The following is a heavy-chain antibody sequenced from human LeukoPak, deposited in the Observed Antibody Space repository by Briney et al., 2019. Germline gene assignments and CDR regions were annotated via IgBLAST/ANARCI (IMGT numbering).Heavy chain of an antibody. D-gene: IGHD6-19*01. V-gene: IGHV3-48*01. CDR1: AFTFNSYS. J-gene: IGHJ4*02. CDR3: AKDHGAVAFYFDY. CDR2: IDSSSRAI. Sequence: GGSLRLSCAASAFTFNSYSMNWVRQAPGKGLEWVSYIDSSSRAIYYAGSVKGRFSVSRDNAKNSLYLQMNSLRAEDTAVYYCAKDHGAVAFYFDYWGQGTLVTVSS.